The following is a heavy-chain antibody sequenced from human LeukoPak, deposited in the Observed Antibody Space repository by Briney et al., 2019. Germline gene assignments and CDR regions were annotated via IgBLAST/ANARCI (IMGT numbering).Heavy chain of an antibody. D-gene: IGHD2-15*01. CDR1: GYTFTGYY. Sequence: ASVKVSCKASGYTFTGYYMHWVRQAPGQGLEWMGWINPNSGGTNYAQKFQGRVTMTRDTSISTAYMELSGLRSDDTAVYYCARVAATGRYYSDYWGQGTLVTVSS. J-gene: IGHJ4*02. V-gene: IGHV1-2*02. CDR3: ARVAATGRYYSDY. CDR2: INPNSGGT.